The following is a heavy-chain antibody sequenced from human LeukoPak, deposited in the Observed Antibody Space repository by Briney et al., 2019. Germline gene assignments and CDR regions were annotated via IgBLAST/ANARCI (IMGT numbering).Heavy chain of an antibody. CDR3: AELGITMIGGV. V-gene: IGHV3-48*03. CDR1: GFTFSSYE. J-gene: IGHJ6*04. CDR2: ISSSGSTI. Sequence: GGSLRLSCAASGFTFSSYEMNWVRQAPGEGLEWVSYISSSGSTIYYADSVKGRFTISRDNAKNSLYLQMNSLRAEDTAVYYCAELGITMIGGVWGKGTPVTISS. D-gene: IGHD3-10*02.